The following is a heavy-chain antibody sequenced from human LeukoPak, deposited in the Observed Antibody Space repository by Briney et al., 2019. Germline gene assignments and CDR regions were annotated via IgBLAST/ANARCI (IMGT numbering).Heavy chain of an antibody. Sequence: SETLSLTCTVSGASIRSYYWCWMRQPPGKGREGIGYIYHSGSTNYNPSLKSRVTMSLGTSENQFSLKLSSVTAADTAAYYCARFLGYCSSARCINDAFDIWGQGTKVTVSS. D-gene: IGHD2-2*01. CDR1: GASIRSYY. CDR2: IYHSGST. CDR3: ARFLGYCSSARCINDAFDI. J-gene: IGHJ3*02. V-gene: IGHV4-59*08.